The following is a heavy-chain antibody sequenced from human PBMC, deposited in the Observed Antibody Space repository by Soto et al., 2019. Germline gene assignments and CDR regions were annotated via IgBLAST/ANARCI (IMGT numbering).Heavy chain of an antibody. CDR3: ARDAVGAIYFDY. CDR2: IYTSGST. Sequence: AETLSLTCTVSGGSISSYYWSWIRQPAGKGLEWIGRIYTSGSTNYNPSLNSRVTMSVDTSKNQFSLKLSSVTAADTGVYYCARDAVGAIYFDYWGQGTLVTVSS. J-gene: IGHJ4*02. CDR1: GGSISSYY. V-gene: IGHV4-4*07. D-gene: IGHD1-26*01.